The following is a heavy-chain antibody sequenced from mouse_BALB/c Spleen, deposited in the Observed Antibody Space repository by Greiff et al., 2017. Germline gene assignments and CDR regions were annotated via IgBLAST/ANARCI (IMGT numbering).Heavy chain of an antibody. D-gene: IGHD1-1*01. V-gene: IGHV3-6*02. CDR1: GYSITSGYY. Sequence: EVQLQQSGPGLVKPSQSLSLTCSVTGYSITSGYYWTWIRQFPGNKLEWMGYISYDGSNNYNPSLKNRISITRDTSKNQFFLKLNSVTTEDTATYYCSYYYGSSYAWFAYWGQGTLVTVSA. CDR2: ISYDGSN. CDR3: SYYYGSSYAWFAY. J-gene: IGHJ3*01.